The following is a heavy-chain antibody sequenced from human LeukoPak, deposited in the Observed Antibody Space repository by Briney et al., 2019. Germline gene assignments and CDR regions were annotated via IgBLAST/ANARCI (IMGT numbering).Heavy chain of an antibody. Sequence: GGSLRLSCAASGFTVSSNYMSWVRQAPGKGLEWVSVIYSGGSTYYADSVKGRFTISRDNSKNTLYLQMNSLRAEDTAVYYCARDSLDYDFWSGYFSNPDYWGQGTLVTVSS. CDR3: ARDSLDYDFWSGYFSNPDY. J-gene: IGHJ4*02. CDR1: GFTVSSNY. CDR2: IYSGGST. V-gene: IGHV3-53*05. D-gene: IGHD3-3*01.